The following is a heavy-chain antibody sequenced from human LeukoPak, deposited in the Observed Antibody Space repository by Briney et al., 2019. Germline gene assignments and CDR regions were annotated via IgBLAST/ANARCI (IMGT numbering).Heavy chain of an antibody. CDR1: GFTFSGYT. J-gene: IGHJ6*02. CDR3: ARADMRATAEKNYYYYGMDV. V-gene: IGHV3-30*04. CDR2: ISHDGSKK. D-gene: IGHD5-24*01. Sequence: GGSLRLSCAASGFTFSGYTLHWVRQAPGKGLKWVAVISHDGSKKYYADSVKGRFTISRDNSKNTLYLQMNSLRGEDTAVYYCARADMRATAEKNYYYYGMDVWGQGTMVTVFS.